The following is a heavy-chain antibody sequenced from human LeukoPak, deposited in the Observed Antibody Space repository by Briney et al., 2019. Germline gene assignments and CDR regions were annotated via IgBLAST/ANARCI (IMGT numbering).Heavy chain of an antibody. J-gene: IGHJ5*02. Sequence: AGGALRLSCAASGLNLKDYWMSWARQAAGKGVEGVSTIRGDGRSIYYADSVKGRFTISRDNSRNTVYLQMNRLRDDDTALFYCAKEAEASGYYHLDTWGQGTLVTVSS. CDR2: IRGDGRSI. V-gene: IGHV3-23*01. CDR3: AKEAEASGYYHLDT. CDR1: GLNLKDYW. D-gene: IGHD3-3*01.